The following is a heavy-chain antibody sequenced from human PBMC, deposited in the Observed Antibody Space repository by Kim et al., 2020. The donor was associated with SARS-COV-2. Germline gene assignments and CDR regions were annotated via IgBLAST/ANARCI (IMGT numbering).Heavy chain of an antibody. Sequence: ASVKVSCKASGYTFTSYAMHWVRQAPGQRLEWMGWINAGNGNTKYSQKFQGRVTITRDTSASTAYMELSSLRSEDTAVYYCARDVEGQTYYYGSGSLGSDYWGQGTLVTVSS. CDR1: GYTFTSYA. D-gene: IGHD3-10*01. V-gene: IGHV1-3*01. J-gene: IGHJ4*02. CDR2: INAGNGNT. CDR3: ARDVEGQTYYYGSGSLGSDY.